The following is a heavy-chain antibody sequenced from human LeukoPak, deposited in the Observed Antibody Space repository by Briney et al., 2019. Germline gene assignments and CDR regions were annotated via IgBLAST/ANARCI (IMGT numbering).Heavy chain of an antibody. D-gene: IGHD3-10*01. V-gene: IGHV3-21*01. Sequence: GGSLRLSCAASGFTFSSYSMNWVRQAPGKGLEWVSSISSSSSYIYYADSVKGRFTISRDNAKNSLYLQMNSLRAEDKAVYYCAKVLIVQGVTLYYMDVWGKGTTVTVSS. CDR2: ISSSSSYI. CDR1: GFTFSSYS. CDR3: AKVLIVQGVTLYYMDV. J-gene: IGHJ6*03.